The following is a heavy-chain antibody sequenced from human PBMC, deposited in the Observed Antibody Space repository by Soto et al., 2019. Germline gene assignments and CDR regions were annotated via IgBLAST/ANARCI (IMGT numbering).Heavy chain of an antibody. CDR2: IYPGDSDT. Sequence: GESLKISCKGSGYSFTSYWIGWVRQMPGKGLEWMGIIYPGDSDTRYSPSFQGQVTISADKSISTAYLQWSSLKASDTAMYYCARLSRDGYTNWLYYFDYWGQGTLVTVSS. V-gene: IGHV5-51*01. CDR3: ARLSRDGYTNWLYYFDY. CDR1: GYSFTSYW. J-gene: IGHJ4*02. D-gene: IGHD5-12*01.